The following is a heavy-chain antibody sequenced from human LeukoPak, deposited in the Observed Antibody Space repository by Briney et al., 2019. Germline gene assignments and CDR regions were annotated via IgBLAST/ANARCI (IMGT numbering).Heavy chain of an antibody. CDR2: IYHSGST. Sequence: SQTLSLTCTVSGGSISSGGYYWSWIRQPPGKGLEWIGYIYHSGSTYYNPSLKSRVTISVDRSKNQFSLKLSSVTAADTAVYYCARGNFGVVISSGNWFDPWGQGTLVTVSS. V-gene: IGHV4-30-2*01. CDR1: GGSISSGGYY. CDR3: ARGNFGVVISSGNWFDP. D-gene: IGHD3-3*01. J-gene: IGHJ5*02.